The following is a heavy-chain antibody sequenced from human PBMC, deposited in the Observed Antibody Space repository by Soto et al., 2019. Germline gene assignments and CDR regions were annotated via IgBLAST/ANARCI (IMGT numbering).Heavy chain of an antibody. J-gene: IGHJ4*02. V-gene: IGHV1-69*01. Sequence: QVQLVQSGAEVKKPGSSVKVSCKASGGTFSSYAISWVRQAPGQGLEWMGGIIPIFGTANYAQKFQGRVTNTGDESTSTAYMELSRLRSEGTAVYFWARPWGKLELRGEFDYWGQGTLVTVSS. CDR3: ARPWGKLELRGEFDY. CDR1: GGTFSSYA. D-gene: IGHD1-7*01. CDR2: IIPIFGTA.